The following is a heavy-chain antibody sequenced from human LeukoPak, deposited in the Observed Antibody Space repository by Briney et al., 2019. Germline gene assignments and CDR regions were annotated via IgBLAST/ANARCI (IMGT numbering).Heavy chain of an antibody. V-gene: IGHV4-59*08. CDR3: ARTAFDYDSSGYNWFDP. CDR1: GGSISNYY. Sequence: PSETLSLTCTVSGGSISNYYWSWIRQPPGKGLEWIGYIYYSGSTNYNPSLKSRVTISVDTSKNQSSLKLSSVTAADTAVYYCARTAFDYDSSGYNWFDPWGQGTLVTVSS. D-gene: IGHD3-22*01. J-gene: IGHJ5*02. CDR2: IYYSGST.